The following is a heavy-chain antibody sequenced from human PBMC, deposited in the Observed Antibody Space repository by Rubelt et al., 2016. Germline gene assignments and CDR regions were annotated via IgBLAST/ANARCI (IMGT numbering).Heavy chain of an antibody. CDR2: INHSGST. J-gene: IGHJ2*01. Sequence: QVQLQQWGAGLLKPSETLSLTCAVYGGSFSGYYWSWIRQPPGKGLEWIGEINHSGSTNYNPSLKSRVTISVDTSKNQFSLKLSSVTAADTAVYYCASAPTLFPLVSCENSPSDTSSVAVGCLAQDF. D-gene: IGHD6-25*01. CDR1: GGSFSGYY. CDR3: ASAPTLFPLVSCENSPSDTSSVAVGCLAQDF. V-gene: IGHV4-34*01.